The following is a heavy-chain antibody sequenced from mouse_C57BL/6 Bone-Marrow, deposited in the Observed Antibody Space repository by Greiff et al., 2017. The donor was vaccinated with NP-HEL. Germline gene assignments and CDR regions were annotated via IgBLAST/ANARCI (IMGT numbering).Heavy chain of an antibody. V-gene: IGHV1-26*01. J-gene: IGHJ1*03. CDR3: AYYDGSSYHWYFDV. CDR1: GYTFTDYY. Sequence: EVQLQQSGPELVKPGASVKISCKASGYTFTDYYMNWVKQSHGKSLEWIGDINPNNGGTSYNQKFKGKATLTVDKSSSTAYMELRSLTSEDSAVYYCAYYDGSSYHWYFDVWGTGTTVTVSS. CDR2: INPNNGGT. D-gene: IGHD1-1*01.